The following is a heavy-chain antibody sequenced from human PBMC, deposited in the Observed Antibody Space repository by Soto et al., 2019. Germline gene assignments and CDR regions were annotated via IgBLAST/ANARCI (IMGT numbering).Heavy chain of an antibody. CDR2: IIPIFGTA. Sequence: ASVKVSCSASGGTFSSYAISWVRQATGQGLESMGGIIPIFGTANYAQKFHGKIKITADESTSTAHMQLCSLRPEDTAAYYCARYVIVRSGGDDERDFNNYYYGMDVWGQAPTVTFSS. J-gene: IGHJ6*02. CDR3: ARYVIVRSGGDDERDFNNYYYGMDV. V-gene: IGHV1-69*13. CDR1: GGTFSSYA. D-gene: IGHD2-21*02.